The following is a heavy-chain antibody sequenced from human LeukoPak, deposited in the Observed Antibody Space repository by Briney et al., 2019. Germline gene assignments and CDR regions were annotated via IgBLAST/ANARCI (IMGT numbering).Heavy chain of an antibody. D-gene: IGHD6-19*01. CDR3: ARAVSFSGSAVTGGAH. J-gene: IGHJ4*02. CDR1: GYTFTSYG. CDR2: ISIYNGNT. Sequence: ASVKVSCKASGYTFTSYGISWVRQAPGQGLEWIGWISIYNGNTIYAQKLQGRVTMTTDTSTSTAYMELRSLQSDDTAVYYCARAVSFSGSAVTGGAHWGQGTLVTVSS. V-gene: IGHV1-18*01.